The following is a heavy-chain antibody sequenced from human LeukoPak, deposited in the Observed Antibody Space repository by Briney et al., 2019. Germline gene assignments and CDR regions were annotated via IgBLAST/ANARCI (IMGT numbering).Heavy chain of an antibody. D-gene: IGHD6-13*01. CDR2: INPNSGGT. Sequence: GASVKVSCKASGYTFTDYYLHWVRQAPGQGLEWMGWINPNSGGTNYAQKFQGRVTMTRDTSISTAYMELSRLRSDDTAVYYCARDSIPAAGLSFDFWGQGTLVTVSS. CDR1: GYTFTDYY. CDR3: ARDSIPAAGLSFDF. V-gene: IGHV1-2*02. J-gene: IGHJ4*02.